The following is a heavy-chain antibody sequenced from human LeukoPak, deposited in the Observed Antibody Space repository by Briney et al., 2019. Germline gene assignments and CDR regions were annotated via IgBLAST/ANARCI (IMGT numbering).Heavy chain of an antibody. D-gene: IGHD3-10*01. CDR2: IIPIFGTA. J-gene: IGHJ6*04. CDR1: GGTFSSYA. V-gene: IGHV1-69*13. CDR3: ARSLGGSGSYAPYYYYYYGMDV. Sequence: ASVKVSCKASGGTFSSYAISWVRQAPGQGLEWMGGIIPIFGTANYAQKFQGRVTITADESTSTAYMELSSLRSEDTAVYYCARSLGGSGSYAPYYYYYYGMDVWGKGTTVTVSS.